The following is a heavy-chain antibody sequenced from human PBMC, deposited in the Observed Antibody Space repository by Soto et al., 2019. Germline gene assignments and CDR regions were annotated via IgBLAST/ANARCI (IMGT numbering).Heavy chain of an antibody. D-gene: IGHD3-22*01. CDR2: IIPIFGTA. Sequence: QVELVQSGAEVKKPGSSVKVSCQASEDTFRNYAISWVRQAPGQGLEWMGGIIPIFGTANYAQKFQGRVTITAATSATSVYLELSSLRSEDPAVYYCASTKYDSSAYYYWYLGLWGRGTLVTVSS. V-gene: IGHV1-69*06. CDR3: ASTKYDSSAYYYWYLGL. CDR1: EDTFRNYA. J-gene: IGHJ2*01.